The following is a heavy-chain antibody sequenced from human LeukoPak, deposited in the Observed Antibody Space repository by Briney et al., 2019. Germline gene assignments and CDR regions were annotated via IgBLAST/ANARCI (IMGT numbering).Heavy chain of an antibody. D-gene: IGHD6-13*01. Sequence: GRSLRLSCAASGFTFSSYAMHWVRQAPGKGLEWVAVISYDGSNKYYADSVKGRFTISRDNSKNTLYLQMNSLRAEDTAVYYCAKDSSSWYELFDYWGQGTLVTVSS. CDR1: GFTFSSYA. J-gene: IGHJ4*02. V-gene: IGHV3-30*04. CDR3: AKDSSSWYELFDY. CDR2: ISYDGSNK.